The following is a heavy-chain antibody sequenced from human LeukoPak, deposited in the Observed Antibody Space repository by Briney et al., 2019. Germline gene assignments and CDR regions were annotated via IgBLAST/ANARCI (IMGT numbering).Heavy chain of an antibody. D-gene: IGHD5-18*01. CDR1: GFTFSSYA. V-gene: IGHV3-64*01. Sequence: PGGSLRLSCAASGFTFSSYAMHWVRQAPGKGLEYVSAISSNGGSTYYANSVKGRFTISRDNSKNTLYLQMGSLRAEDMAVYYCARGDEYSYGANYYYYYYMDVWGKGTTVTVSS. J-gene: IGHJ6*03. CDR3: ARGDEYSYGANYYYYYYMDV. CDR2: ISSNGGST.